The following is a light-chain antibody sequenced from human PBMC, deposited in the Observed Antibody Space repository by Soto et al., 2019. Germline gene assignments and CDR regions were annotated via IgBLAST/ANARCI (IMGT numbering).Light chain of an antibody. V-gene: IGKV1-5*03. CDR1: QSISSW. CDR2: KAS. J-gene: IGKJ1*01. Sequence: DIEMTQSPSTLSASLGDRATITCRASQSISSWLAWYQQKPGKAPNLLIHKASTLLSGVPSRFSGRGSGTEYTLTISSRHPDDFATYYCKQYNTNRAGTFGQGTKVEIK. CDR3: KQYNTNRAGT.